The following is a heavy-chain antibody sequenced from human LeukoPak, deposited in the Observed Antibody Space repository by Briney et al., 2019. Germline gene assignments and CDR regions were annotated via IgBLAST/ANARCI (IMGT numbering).Heavy chain of an antibody. CDR2: ISYDGSNK. V-gene: IGHV3-30-3*01. D-gene: IGHD6-6*01. J-gene: IGHJ4*02. CDR3: ARGAARLYFDY. Sequence: GGSLRLSCAASGFTFSSYAMHWVRQAPGKGLEWVAVISYDGSNKYYADSVKGRFTISRDNSKNTLYLQMNSLRAEDTAVYYCARGAARLYFDYWGQGTLVTVSS. CDR1: GFTFSSYA.